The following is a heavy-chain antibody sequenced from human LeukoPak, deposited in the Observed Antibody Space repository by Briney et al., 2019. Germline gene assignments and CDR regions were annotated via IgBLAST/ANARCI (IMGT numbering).Heavy chain of an antibody. CDR2: INPNSGGT. V-gene: IGHV1-2*02. J-gene: IGHJ3*02. CDR3: AREHCTGGSCYSRASDI. D-gene: IGHD2-15*01. CDR1: GYTFTGYY. Sequence: ASVKVSCKASGYTFTGYYMHWVRQAPGQGLEWMGWINPNSGGTNYAQKFQGRVTMTRDTSITTAYMELSSLRSDDTAVYYCAREHCTGGSCYSRASDIWGQGTMVTVSS.